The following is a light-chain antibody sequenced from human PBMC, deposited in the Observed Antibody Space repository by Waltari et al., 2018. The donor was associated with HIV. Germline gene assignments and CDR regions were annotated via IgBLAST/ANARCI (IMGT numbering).Light chain of an antibody. CDR1: QSLVHSDGNTY. V-gene: IGKV2-30*02. Sequence: DVVMTQSPLSLPVTLGEPASISCRSSQSLVHSDGNTYLNWLQQRPGQSPRRLIYKDSYQDSGVPDRFSGSGSGTDFTLKISRVEAEDVGVYYCMQGTHWYTFGQGTKLEIK. J-gene: IGKJ2*01. CDR2: KDS. CDR3: MQGTHWYT.